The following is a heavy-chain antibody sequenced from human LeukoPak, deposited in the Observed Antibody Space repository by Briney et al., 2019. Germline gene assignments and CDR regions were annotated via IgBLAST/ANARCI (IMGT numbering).Heavy chain of an antibody. CDR1: GLSLSTSGGG. D-gene: IGHD1-1*01. Sequence: SGPTLVNPTPTLTLTCTYSGLSLSTSGGGVGWIRQPSEKALEWLALMYWNDDKRYSPSLKSRLTITKDTSKTQVVLTMPNMDPLDTATYYCTHRHWNDRSDTFDIWGQGTMVTVSS. V-gene: IGHV2-5*01. CDR2: MYWNDDK. CDR3: THRHWNDRSDTFDI. J-gene: IGHJ3*02.